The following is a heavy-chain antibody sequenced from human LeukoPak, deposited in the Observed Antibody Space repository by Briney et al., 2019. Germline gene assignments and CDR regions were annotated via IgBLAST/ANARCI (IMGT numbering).Heavy chain of an antibody. CDR2: FDPEDGET. J-gene: IGHJ4*02. Sequence: SCAASGFTFDDYAMHWVRQAPGKGLEWMGGFDPEDGETIYAQKFQGRVTMTEDTSTDTAYMELSSLRSEDTAVYYCATGVEMATILPHYWGQGTLVTVSS. V-gene: IGHV1-24*01. CDR3: ATGVEMATILPHY. CDR1: GFTFDDYA. D-gene: IGHD5-24*01.